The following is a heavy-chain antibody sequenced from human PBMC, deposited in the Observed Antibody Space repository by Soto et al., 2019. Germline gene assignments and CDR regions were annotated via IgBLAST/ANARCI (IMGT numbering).Heavy chain of an antibody. J-gene: IGHJ4*02. CDR2: ISAYNGNT. D-gene: IGHD3-9*01. CDR3: ARDGNYDILTGYYLHDFDY. Sequence: QVQLVQSGAEVKKPGASVKVSCQASGYTFTSYGISWVRQAPGQGLEWMGWISAYNGNTNYAQQLQGRVTMTTDTSTSTAYRELRSLRSDDTAVYYCARDGNYDILTGYYLHDFDYWGQGTLVTVSS. V-gene: IGHV1-18*01. CDR1: GYTFTSYG.